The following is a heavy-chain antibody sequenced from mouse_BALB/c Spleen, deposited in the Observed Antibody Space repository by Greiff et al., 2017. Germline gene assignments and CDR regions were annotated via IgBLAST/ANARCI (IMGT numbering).Heavy chain of an antibody. J-gene: IGHJ4*01. V-gene: IGHV1-7*01. D-gene: IGHD2-14*01. CDR3: ARAYYRYDVDAMDY. Sequence: VKLMESGAELAKPGASVKMSCKASGYTFTSYWMHWVKQRPGQGLEWIGYINPSTGYTEYNQKFKDKATLTADKSSSTAYMQLSSLTSEDSAVYYCARAYYRYDVDAMDYWGQGTSVTVSS. CDR1: GYTFTSYW. CDR2: INPSTGYT.